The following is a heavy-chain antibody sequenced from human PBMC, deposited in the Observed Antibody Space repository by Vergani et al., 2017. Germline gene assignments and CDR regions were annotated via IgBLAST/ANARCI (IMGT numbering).Heavy chain of an antibody. D-gene: IGHD2-21*02. V-gene: IGHV4-34*01. Sequence: QVQLQQWGAGLLKPSETLSLKCAVYGGSFTKYYWSWIRQPPGKGLEWIGEVNHSGSINYSPSLKSGVTTSIDTSKQQFSLTLSSVTAADTAVYYCARVSRFSDPRHYYHYHYMDVWGDGTTVTVS. CDR1: GGSFTKYY. CDR2: VNHSGSI. CDR3: ARVSRFSDPRHYYHYHYMDV. J-gene: IGHJ6*03.